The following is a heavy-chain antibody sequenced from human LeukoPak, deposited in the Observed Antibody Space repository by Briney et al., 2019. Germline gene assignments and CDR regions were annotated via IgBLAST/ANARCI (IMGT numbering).Heavy chain of an antibody. D-gene: IGHD2-21*01. CDR3: ARGHCGGDCYPFPFDP. V-gene: IGHV4-30-4*08. Sequence: SETLSLTCTVSGGSIGSGDYYWSWIRQPPGKGLEWIGYIYYSGSTYYNPSLKSRVTISVDTSKNQFSLKLSSVTAADTAVYYSARGHCGGDCYPFPFDPWGQGTLVTVSS. CDR1: GGSIGSGDYY. J-gene: IGHJ5*02. CDR2: IYYSGST.